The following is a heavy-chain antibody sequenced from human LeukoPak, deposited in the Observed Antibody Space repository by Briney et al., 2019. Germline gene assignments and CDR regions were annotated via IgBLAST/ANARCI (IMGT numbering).Heavy chain of an antibody. CDR3: SRVLMLNCGCDCESDAFDI. D-gene: IGHD2-21*02. Sequence: PGGSLRLSCAASGFTFSSYAMHWVRQAPGKGLEWVAAISNDGSNKYYADSVKGRFTISRDNSENTLYLQMNTLRAEDTAMHYCSRVLMLNCGCDCESDAFDIWGQGTMVPLS. J-gene: IGHJ3*02. V-gene: IGHV3-33*08. CDR1: GFTFSSYA. CDR2: ISNDGSNK.